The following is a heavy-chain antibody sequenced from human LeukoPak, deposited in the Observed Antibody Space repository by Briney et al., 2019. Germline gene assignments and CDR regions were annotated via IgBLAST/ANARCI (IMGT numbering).Heavy chain of an antibody. CDR1: GFTFSNAW. D-gene: IGHD6-19*01. CDR3: ARDDVAVAGTGFDY. V-gene: IGHV3-11*06. J-gene: IGHJ4*02. Sequence: GGSLRLSCAASGFTFSNAWMSWVRQAPGKGLEWVSYISSSSSYTNYADSVKGRFTISRDNAKNSLYLQMNSLRAEDTAVYYCARDDVAVAGTGFDYWGQGTLVTVSS. CDR2: ISSSSSYT.